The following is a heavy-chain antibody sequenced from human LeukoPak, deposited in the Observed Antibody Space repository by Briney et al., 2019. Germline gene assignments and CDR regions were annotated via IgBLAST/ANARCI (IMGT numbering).Heavy chain of an antibody. Sequence: GGSLRLSCAASGFTFSSYWMNWARQAPGKGLEWVASINHNGNVNYYVDSVKGRFTISRGKAKNSLYLQMSNLRAEDPAVYFCARGGGLDVWGQGATVTVSS. V-gene: IGHV3-7*03. CDR2: INHNGNVN. D-gene: IGHD3-16*01. CDR1: GFTFSSYW. CDR3: ARGGGLDV. J-gene: IGHJ6*02.